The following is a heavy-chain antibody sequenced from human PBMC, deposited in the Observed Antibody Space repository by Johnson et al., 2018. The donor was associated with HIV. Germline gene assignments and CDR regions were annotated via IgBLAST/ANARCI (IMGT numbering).Heavy chain of an antibody. J-gene: IGHJ3*02. D-gene: IGHD1-14*01. Sequence: QVQLVESGGGVVQPGRSLRLSCAASGFTFSSYAMHWVRQAPGKGLEWVAVISYDGSNEYYPDSVKGRFTISRDNSKNTLYLQMDSLRAEDTAVYYCAKIRTSGTGDAFDIWGQGTMVTVSS. CDR1: GFTFSSYA. V-gene: IGHV3-30*18. CDR3: AKIRTSGTGDAFDI. CDR2: ISYDGSNE.